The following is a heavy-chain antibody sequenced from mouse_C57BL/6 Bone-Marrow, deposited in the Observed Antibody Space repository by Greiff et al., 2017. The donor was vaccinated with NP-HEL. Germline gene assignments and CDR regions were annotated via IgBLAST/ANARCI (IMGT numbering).Heavy chain of an antibody. CDR2: IWTGGGT. CDR1: GFSLTSYA. Sequence: VMLVESGPGLVAPSQSLSITCTVSGFSLTSYAISWVRQPPGKGLEWLGVIWTGGGTNYNSALKSRLSISKDNSKSQVFLKMNSLQTDDTARYYCARNYWVTTSWYFDVWGTGTTVTVSS. V-gene: IGHV2-9-1*01. CDR3: ARNYWVTTSWYFDV. D-gene: IGHD2-2*01. J-gene: IGHJ1*03.